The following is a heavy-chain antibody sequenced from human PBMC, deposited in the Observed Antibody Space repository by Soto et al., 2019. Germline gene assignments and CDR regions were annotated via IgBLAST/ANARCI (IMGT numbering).Heavy chain of an antibody. CDR2: IWYGGSNK. CDR3: ARDTVPYYYDSSGLRQDYYYYGMDV. V-gene: IGHV3-33*01. Sequence: GGSLRLSCAASGFTFSSYGMHWVRQAPGEGLEWVAVIWYGGSNKYYADSVKGRFTISRDNSKNTLYLQMNSLRAEDTAVYYCARDTVPYYYDSSGLRQDYYYYGMDVWGQGTTVTVSS. CDR1: GFTFSSYG. D-gene: IGHD3-22*01. J-gene: IGHJ6*02.